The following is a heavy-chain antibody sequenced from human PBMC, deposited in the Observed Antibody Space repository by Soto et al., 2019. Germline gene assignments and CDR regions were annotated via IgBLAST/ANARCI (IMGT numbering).Heavy chain of an antibody. V-gene: IGHV1-18*01. CDR2: ISGYNGDT. Sequence: QGQLVQSGAEAKKPGASVKVSCKASGYTFSRYGISWVRQAPGQGLEWMGWISGYNGDTKYAQKVQGRVTMTIDTSTYTAYMELRSLTSDDTAIYYCAKNGQPAYYYYGMAVWGQGTTVTVSS. CDR3: AKNGQPAYYYYGMAV. CDR1: GYTFSRYG. J-gene: IGHJ6*02. D-gene: IGHD2-8*01.